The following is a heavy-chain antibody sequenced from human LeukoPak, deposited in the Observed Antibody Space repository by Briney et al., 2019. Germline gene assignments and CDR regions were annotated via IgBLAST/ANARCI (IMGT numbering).Heavy chain of an antibody. V-gene: IGHV3-23*01. D-gene: IGHD2-2*01. CDR2: ISRIGVTT. Sequence: PGGSLRLSCAVSGFTLNSNARCWVRQAPGKGLEWVSAISRIGVTTYYADSVEGRFTISRDTSKNTLYLQMNTLRPEDTAVYYCAKEEVPNDYWGQGTLVTVSS. CDR3: AKEEVPNDY. J-gene: IGHJ4*02. CDR1: GFTLNSNA.